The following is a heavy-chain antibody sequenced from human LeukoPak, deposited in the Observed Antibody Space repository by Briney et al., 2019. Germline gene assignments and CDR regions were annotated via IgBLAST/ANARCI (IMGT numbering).Heavy chain of an antibody. J-gene: IGHJ4*02. D-gene: IGHD2-2*01. CDR2: IRSKAYGGTT. Sequence: GGSLRLSCTASGFTFGDYAMSWFRQAPGKGLEWVGFIRSKAYGGTTEYAASVKGRFTISRDDSKSIAYLQMNSLRAEDTAVYYCARPYSSSVQRYFDYWGQGTLVTVSS. V-gene: IGHV3-49*03. CDR1: GFTFGDYA. CDR3: ARPYSSSVQRYFDY.